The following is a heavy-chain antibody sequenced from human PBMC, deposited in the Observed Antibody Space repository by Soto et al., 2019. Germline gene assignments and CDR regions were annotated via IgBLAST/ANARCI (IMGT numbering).Heavy chain of an antibody. CDR1: GYTFTSYD. J-gene: IGHJ4*02. CDR2: MNPNSGNT. CDR3: AREKSYGYADY. V-gene: IGHV1-8*01. Sequence: QVQLVQSGAEVKKPGASVKVSCKASGYTFTSYDINWVRQATGQGLEWMGWMNPNSGNTGYAQKFQGRVTMTRNTTTRTTDKELRSRRSADTAADYCAREKSYGYADYWGQGTLVTVSS. D-gene: IGHD5-18*01.